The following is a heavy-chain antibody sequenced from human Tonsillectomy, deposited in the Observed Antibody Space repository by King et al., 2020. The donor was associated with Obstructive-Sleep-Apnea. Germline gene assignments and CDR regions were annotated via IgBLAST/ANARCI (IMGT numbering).Heavy chain of an antibody. D-gene: IGHD3-16*01. V-gene: IGHV3-48*01. CDR2: ISSGSDPI. J-gene: IGHJ4*02. Sequence: VQLVESGGGLVQPGGSLRLSCAASGFTFGYYNMNWVRQAPGKGLEWVSYISSGSDPIYYADSVKGRFTISRDNAKNSLFLQMNSLRAEDTAVYYCARVTEGGAHFDHWGQGTLVTVSS. CDR3: ARVTEGGAHFDH. CDR1: GFTFGYYN.